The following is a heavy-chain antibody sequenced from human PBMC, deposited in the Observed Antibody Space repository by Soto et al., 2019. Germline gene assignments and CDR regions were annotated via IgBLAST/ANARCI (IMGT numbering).Heavy chain of an antibody. CDR1: GFTFSSYG. V-gene: IGHV3-30*18. CDR2: ISYDGSNK. J-gene: IGHJ6*01. CDR3: AKDTGIAVAGTVHDGMDV. Sequence: QVQLVESGGGVVQPGRSLRLSCAASGFTFSSYGMHWVRQAPGKGLEWVAVISYDGSNKYYADSVKGRFTISRDNSKNTLYLQMNSLRAEDTAVYYCAKDTGIAVAGTVHDGMDVW. D-gene: IGHD6-19*01.